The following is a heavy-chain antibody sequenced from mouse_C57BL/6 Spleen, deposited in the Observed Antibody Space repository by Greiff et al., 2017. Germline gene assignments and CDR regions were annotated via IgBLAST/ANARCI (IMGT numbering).Heavy chain of an antibody. J-gene: IGHJ2*01. CDR1: GYTFTDYE. CDR2: IDPETGGT. Sequence: VKLMESGAELVRPGASVTLSCKASGYTFTDYEMHWVKQTPVHGLEWIGAIDPETGGTAYNQKFKGKAILTADKSSSTAYLELRSLTSEDSAVYYCTRGRDYYFDYWGQGTTLTVSS. V-gene: IGHV1-15*01. CDR3: TRGRDYYFDY. D-gene: IGHD3-3*01.